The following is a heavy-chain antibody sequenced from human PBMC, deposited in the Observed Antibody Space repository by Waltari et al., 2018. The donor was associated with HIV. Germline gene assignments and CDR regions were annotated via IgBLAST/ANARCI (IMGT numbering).Heavy chain of an antibody. CDR3: ARDTSFWSSPDLDAFDI. CDR1: GFTFSSYS. Sequence: EVQLVESGGGLVKPGGSLRLSCSASGFTFSSYSMNWFRKAPGKGLEWVSSISSSSSYIYYADSVKGRFTISRDNAKNSLYLQMNSLRAEDTAVYYCARDTSFWSSPDLDAFDIWGQGTMVTVSS. J-gene: IGHJ3*02. CDR2: ISSSSSYI. D-gene: IGHD3-3*01. V-gene: IGHV3-21*01.